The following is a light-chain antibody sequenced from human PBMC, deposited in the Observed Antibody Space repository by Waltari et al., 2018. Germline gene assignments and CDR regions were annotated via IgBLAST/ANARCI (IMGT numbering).Light chain of an antibody. V-gene: IGLV3-1*01. CDR3: QAWDTSTHWV. CDR1: KLGGKY. Sequence: SYELTQPPSVSVSPGQTASITVPGGKLGGKYPGWYQQKPGQSPVLVIYQDTKRPSGIPERFSGSNSGNTATLTISGTQAMDEGDYFCQAWDTSTHWVFGGGTKLTVL. J-gene: IGLJ3*02. CDR2: QDT.